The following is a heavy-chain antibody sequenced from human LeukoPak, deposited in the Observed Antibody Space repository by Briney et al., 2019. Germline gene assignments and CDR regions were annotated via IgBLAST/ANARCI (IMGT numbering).Heavy chain of an antibody. J-gene: IGHJ4*02. D-gene: IGHD3-10*01. CDR3: AKNSVSAPPAYYGWWGFCY. CDR2: IKQDGSEK. CDR1: GFTFSSYW. Sequence: GGSLRLSCAASGFTFSSYWMSWVRQAPGKGLEWVANIKQDGSEKYYVDSVKGRFTISRDNAKNSLYLQMNSLRAEDTAVYYWAKNSVSAPPAYYGWWGFCYWGQGTLVTVSS. V-gene: IGHV3-7*03.